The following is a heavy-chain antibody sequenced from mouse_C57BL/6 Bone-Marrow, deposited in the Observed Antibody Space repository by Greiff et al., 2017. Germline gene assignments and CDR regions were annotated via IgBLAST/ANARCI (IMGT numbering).Heavy chain of an antibody. CDR3: ARHYGSSFYYAMDY. CDR2: IYPGSGST. CDR1: GYTFTSYW. V-gene: IGHV1-55*01. J-gene: IGHJ4*01. D-gene: IGHD1-1*01. Sequence: QVQLQQPGAELVKPGASVKMSCKASGYTFTSYWITWVKQRPGQGLEWIGDIYPGSGSTNYKEKFKSKATLTVDTSSSTAYMQLSSLTSEHSAVYYCARHYGSSFYYAMDYWGQGTSVTVSS.